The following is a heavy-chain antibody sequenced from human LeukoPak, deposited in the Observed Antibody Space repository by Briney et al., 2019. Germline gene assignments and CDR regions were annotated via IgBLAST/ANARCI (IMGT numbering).Heavy chain of an antibody. CDR3: ARRRGSAWYYFDY. V-gene: IGHV3-48*02. Sequence: GGSLRLSCAASGFTFRSYAMQWVRQAPGKGLEWVSYITYNSGTIFYADSVKGRFTISRDNAKDSLYLQMSSLRDEDTAVYYCARRRGSAWYYFDYWGQGTLVTVSS. CDR1: GFTFRSYA. D-gene: IGHD6-19*01. J-gene: IGHJ4*02. CDR2: ITYNSGTI.